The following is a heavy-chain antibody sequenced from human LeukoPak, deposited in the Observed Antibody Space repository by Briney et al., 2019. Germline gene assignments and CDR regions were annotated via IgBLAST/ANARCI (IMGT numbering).Heavy chain of an antibody. J-gene: IGHJ4*02. D-gene: IGHD2-15*01. CDR3: ARSSGGSCYCNY. Sequence: SETLSLTCAVYGGSFSGYYWSWIRQPPGKGLEWIGEINHSGSTNYNPSLKSRVTISVDTSKNQFSLKLSSVTAADTAVYYCARSSGGSCYCNYWGQGTLVTVSS. CDR2: INHSGST. V-gene: IGHV4-34*01. CDR1: GGSFSGYY.